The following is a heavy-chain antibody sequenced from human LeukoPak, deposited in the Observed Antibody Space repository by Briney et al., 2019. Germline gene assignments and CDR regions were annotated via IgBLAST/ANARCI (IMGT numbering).Heavy chain of an antibody. CDR3: ASINSSGWEPFDY. D-gene: IGHD6-19*01. CDR1: GGSVSSGSYY. J-gene: IGHJ4*02. Sequence: SETLSLTCTVSGGSVSSGSYYWSWIRQPPGKGLEWIGYIYYSGSTNYNPSLKSRVTISVDTSKNQFSLKLSSVTAADTAVYYCASINSSGWEPFDYWGQGTLVTVSS. V-gene: IGHV4-61*01. CDR2: IYYSGST.